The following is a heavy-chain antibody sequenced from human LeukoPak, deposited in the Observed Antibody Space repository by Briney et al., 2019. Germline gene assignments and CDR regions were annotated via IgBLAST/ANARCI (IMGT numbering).Heavy chain of an antibody. D-gene: IGHD3-9*01. V-gene: IGHV3-23*01. J-gene: IGHJ4*02. CDR1: GFTFSSYG. CDR3: ATDYDILTGYTFDY. Sequence: GGTLRLSCAASGFTFSSYGMSWVRQAPGKGLEWVSAISGSGGSTYYADSVKGRFTISRDNSKNTLYLQMNSLRAEDTAVYYCATDYDILTGYTFDYWGQGTLVTVSS. CDR2: ISGSGGST.